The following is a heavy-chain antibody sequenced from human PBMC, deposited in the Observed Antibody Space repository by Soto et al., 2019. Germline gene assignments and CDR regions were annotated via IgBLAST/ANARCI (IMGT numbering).Heavy chain of an antibody. J-gene: IGHJ2*01. CDR2: FDPEEDQT. CDR3: AKGRSRWLKNTSWYLDI. Sequence: ASVKVSCKVSGYSLTELSLHWVRQAPGKGLEWMGGFDPEEDQTFYAQKFKGRVTVTEDTSTNTAYMELSSLRSDDTAVYYCAKGRSRWLKNTSWYLDIWGRGTLVTVSS. D-gene: IGHD6-13*01. CDR1: GYSLTELS. V-gene: IGHV1-24*01.